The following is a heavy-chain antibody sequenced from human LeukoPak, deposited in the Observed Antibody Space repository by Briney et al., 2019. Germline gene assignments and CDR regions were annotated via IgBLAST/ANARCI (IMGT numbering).Heavy chain of an antibody. Sequence: PGGSLRLSCAASGFTFSNYGMNWVRQAPGKGLEWVTLISYDGIVQYYADSVRGRFTISRDNSKSTLYLQMNSLRPEDTAVYYCAKERRGFYMDAWGTGTTVTISS. CDR2: ISYDGIVQ. V-gene: IGHV3-30*02. J-gene: IGHJ6*03. CDR1: GFTFSNYG. CDR3: AKERRGFYMDA.